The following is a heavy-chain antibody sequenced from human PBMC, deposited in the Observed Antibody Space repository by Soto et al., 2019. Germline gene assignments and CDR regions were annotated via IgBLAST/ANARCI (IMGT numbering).Heavy chain of an antibody. Sequence: GGSLRLSCAASGLTFSSYAMNWVRQAPGKGLEWVSAISGSGGSTHYADSVKGRFTISRDNSKNTLYLQMNSLRAEDTAVYYCAKDHYYDTSGYPSINWYFDLWGRGTLVTVSS. J-gene: IGHJ2*01. V-gene: IGHV3-23*01. CDR1: GLTFSSYA. D-gene: IGHD3-22*01. CDR2: ISGSGGST. CDR3: AKDHYYDTSGYPSINWYFDL.